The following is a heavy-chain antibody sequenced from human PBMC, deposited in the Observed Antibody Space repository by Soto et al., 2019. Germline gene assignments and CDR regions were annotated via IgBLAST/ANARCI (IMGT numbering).Heavy chain of an antibody. CDR2: INPSGGST. CDR3: ATPAGSMVWGHYYGMDV. V-gene: IGHV1-46*01. CDR1: GYTFTSYY. D-gene: IGHD3-10*01. Sequence: ASVKVSCKASGYTFTSYYMHWVRQAPGQGLEWMGIINPSGGSTSYAQKFQGRVTMTRDTSTSTVYMELGSLRSEDTAVYYCATPAGSMVWGHYYGMDVWGQGTTVTVSS. J-gene: IGHJ6*02.